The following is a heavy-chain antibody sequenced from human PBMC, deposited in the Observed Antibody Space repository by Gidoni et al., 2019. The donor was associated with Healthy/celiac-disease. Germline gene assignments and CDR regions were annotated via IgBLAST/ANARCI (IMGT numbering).Heavy chain of an antibody. Sequence: QVQLVQSGAAVKQPGSSVKVSCKASGGTFRSYAISWVRQAPGQGLEWMGGIIPIFGKANYAQKFQGRVTITADESTSTAYMELSSLRSEDTAVYYCARKERAAGPEGWFDPWGQGTLVTVSS. V-gene: IGHV1-69*01. CDR2: IIPIFGKA. CDR3: ARKERAAGPEGWFDP. J-gene: IGHJ5*02. D-gene: IGHD6-13*01. CDR1: GGTFRSYA.